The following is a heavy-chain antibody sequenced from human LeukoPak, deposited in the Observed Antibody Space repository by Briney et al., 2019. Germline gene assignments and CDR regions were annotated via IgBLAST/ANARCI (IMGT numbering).Heavy chain of an antibody. CDR1: GFSFDDYA. J-gene: IGHJ4*02. CDR3: AKDGAYSSGYYSGFDY. V-gene: IGHV3-43*02. D-gene: IGHD3-22*01. Sequence: GGSLRLSCAASGFSFDDYAMHWVRQAPGKGLEWVSLISGDGGSTYYADSVKARFTISRDNSRNSLYLQMNSLRTEDPALYYCAKDGAYSSGYYSGFDYWGQGTRVTVSS. CDR2: ISGDGGST.